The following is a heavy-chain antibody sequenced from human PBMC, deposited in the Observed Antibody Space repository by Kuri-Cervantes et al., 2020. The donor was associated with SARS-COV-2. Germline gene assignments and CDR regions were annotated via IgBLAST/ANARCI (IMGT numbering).Heavy chain of an antibody. CDR1: GFTFSSYG. Sequence: GGSLRLSCAASGFTFSSYGMHWVRQAPGKGLEWVAFIRYDGSNKYYADSVKGRFTISRDNSKNTLYLQMNSLRAEDTAVYYCARVKQWLERTAFDIWGQGTMVTVSS. D-gene: IGHD6-19*01. CDR2: IRYDGSNK. J-gene: IGHJ3*02. CDR3: ARVKQWLERTAFDI. V-gene: IGHV3-30*02.